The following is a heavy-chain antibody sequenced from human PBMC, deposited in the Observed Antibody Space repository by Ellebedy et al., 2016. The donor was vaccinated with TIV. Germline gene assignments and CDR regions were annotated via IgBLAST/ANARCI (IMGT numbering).Heavy chain of an antibody. CDR1: GYSFTNYW. CDR3: ARYRSVAAGDFDY. D-gene: IGHD6-13*01. J-gene: IGHJ4*02. CDR2: IYPGDSNT. V-gene: IGHV5-51*01. Sequence: GESLKISCQVSGYSFTNYWIGWVRQMPGKGLEWMGNIYPGDSNTRYSPSFQGPVTISADRSSITTYLQWSSLRASDTAMYYCARYRSVAAGDFDYWGQGTLVTVSS.